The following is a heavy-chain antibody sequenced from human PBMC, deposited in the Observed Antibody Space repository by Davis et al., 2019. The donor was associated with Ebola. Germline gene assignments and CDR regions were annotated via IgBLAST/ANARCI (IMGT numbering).Heavy chain of an antibody. Sequence: MPGGSLRLSCTVSGGSISSYYWSWIRQPPGKGLEWIGYIYYSGSTNYNPSLKSRVTISVDTSKNQFSLKLSSVTAADTAVYYCARGPAAAGTRYYYYGMDVWGQGTTVTVSS. CDR2: IYYSGST. CDR3: ARGPAAAGTRYYYYGMDV. D-gene: IGHD6-13*01. V-gene: IGHV4-59*01. J-gene: IGHJ6*02. CDR1: GGSISSYY.